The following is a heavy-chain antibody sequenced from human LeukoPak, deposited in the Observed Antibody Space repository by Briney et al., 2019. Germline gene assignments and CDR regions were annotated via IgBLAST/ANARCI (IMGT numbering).Heavy chain of an antibody. CDR2: IYYSGST. D-gene: IGHD2-2*01. V-gene: IGHV4-59*12. CDR3: ARGTRNAFDY. CDR1: GGSISSYY. Sequence: PSETLSLTCTVSGGSISSYYWSWIRQPPGKGLEWIGYIYYSGSTNYNPSLKSRVTISVDTSENQFSLQLNSMTPEDTAVYYCARGTRNAFDYWGQGILVTVSS. J-gene: IGHJ4*02.